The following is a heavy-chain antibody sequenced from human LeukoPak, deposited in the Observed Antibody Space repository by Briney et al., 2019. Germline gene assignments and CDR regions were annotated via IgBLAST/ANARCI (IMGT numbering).Heavy chain of an antibody. V-gene: IGHV1-46*01. CDR2: FNPNAGSA. J-gene: IGHJ6*02. Sequence: ASVKVSCKASGYTFTSYYMHWVRQAPGQGLEWMGIFNPNAGSATYAQKFQGRVTMTRDTSTSTVYMELSSLRSGDTAVYYCARDLWYRTYYYYYGMDVWGQGTTVTVSS. CDR1: GYTFTSYY. D-gene: IGHD2-21*01. CDR3: ARDLWYRTYYYYYGMDV.